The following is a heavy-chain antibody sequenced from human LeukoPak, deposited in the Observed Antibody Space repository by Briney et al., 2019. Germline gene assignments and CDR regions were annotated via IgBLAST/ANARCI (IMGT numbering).Heavy chain of an antibody. CDR3: AVGGRPTRIDY. V-gene: IGHV4-39*01. CDR1: GGSISSSSYY. Sequence: SETLSLTCTVSGGSISSSSYYWGWIRRPPGKGLEWIGSIYYSGSTYYNPSLKSRVTISVDTSKNQFSLKLSSVTAADTAVYYCAVGGRPTRIDYWGQGTLVTVSS. J-gene: IGHJ4*02. D-gene: IGHD3-10*01. CDR2: IYYSGST.